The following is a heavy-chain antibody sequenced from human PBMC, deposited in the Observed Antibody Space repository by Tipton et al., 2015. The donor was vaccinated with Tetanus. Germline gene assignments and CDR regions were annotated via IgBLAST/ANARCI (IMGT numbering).Heavy chain of an antibody. V-gene: IGHV3-48*01. CDR1: GFTLRTYS. CDR3: AKEFQLARIRLFDS. D-gene: IGHD5-18*01. J-gene: IGHJ4*02. CDR2: ISTTSNTI. Sequence: SLRLSCAASGFTLRTYSMNWVRQAPGKGLEWISYISTTSNTIYYADSVKGRFTISRDNGKNLLYLQMSRLRREDTAVYYCAKEFQLARIRLFDSWGQGTQVTASS.